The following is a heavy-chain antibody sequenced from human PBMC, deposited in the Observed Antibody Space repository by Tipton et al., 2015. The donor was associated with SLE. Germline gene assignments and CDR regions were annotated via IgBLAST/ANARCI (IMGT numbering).Heavy chain of an antibody. CDR2: ISDSGGST. CDR3: ARVQLGTTFHDVFDI. J-gene: IGHJ3*02. D-gene: IGHD1-7*01. Sequence: SLRLSCIASGFIFSSYSMSWVRQAPGKGLEWVSSISDSGGSTYSAGFVEGRFTISRDKSKNTMYLQMGSLRVEDTAVYYCARVQLGTTFHDVFDIWGQGTMVTVS. V-gene: IGHV3-23*01. CDR1: GFIFSSYS.